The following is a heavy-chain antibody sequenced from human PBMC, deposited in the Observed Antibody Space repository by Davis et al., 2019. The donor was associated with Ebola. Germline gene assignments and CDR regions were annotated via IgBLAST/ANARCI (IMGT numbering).Heavy chain of an antibody. CDR3: ARVILWWDDDGGGPTTYYFDF. V-gene: IGHV3-23*01. CDR1: GFRFSSYV. J-gene: IGHJ4*02. CDR2: IGGSGNTA. Sequence: GGSLRLSCVASGFRFSSYVMGWVRQAPGKGLEWVSRIGGSGNTADYGDSVRGRFTISRDNSKNALYLQMISLRVEDTATYYCARVILWWDDDGGGPTTYYFDFWGQGTPVTVSS. D-gene: IGHD2-21*01.